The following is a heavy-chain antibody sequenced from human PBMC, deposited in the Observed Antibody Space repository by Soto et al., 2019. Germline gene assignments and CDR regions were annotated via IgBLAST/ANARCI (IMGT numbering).Heavy chain of an antibody. Sequence: GGSLRLSCAASGFTFSSYAMSWVRQAPGKGLEWVSAISGSGGSTYYADSVKGRFTISRDNSKNTLYLQMNSLRAEDTAVYYCARYYSYGPGRGYYYYYMDVWGKGTTVTVSS. CDR3: ARYYSYGPGRGYYYYYMDV. CDR2: ISGSGGST. V-gene: IGHV3-23*01. CDR1: GFTFSSYA. J-gene: IGHJ6*03. D-gene: IGHD5-18*01.